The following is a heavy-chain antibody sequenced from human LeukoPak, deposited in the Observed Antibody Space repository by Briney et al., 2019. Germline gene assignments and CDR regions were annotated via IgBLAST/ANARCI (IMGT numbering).Heavy chain of an antibody. CDR3: ARANTVTADY. V-gene: IGHV3-30*03. D-gene: IGHD4-17*01. Sequence: GGSLRLSCAASGFTFSSYGMHWVRQAPGKGLEWVAVISYDGSNKYYADSVKGRFTISRDNSKNTLYLQMNSLRAEDTAVYYCARANTVTADYWGQGTLVTVSS. CDR1: GFTFSSYG. CDR2: ISYDGSNK. J-gene: IGHJ4*02.